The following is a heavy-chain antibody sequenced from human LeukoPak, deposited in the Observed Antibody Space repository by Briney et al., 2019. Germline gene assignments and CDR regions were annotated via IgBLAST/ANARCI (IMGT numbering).Heavy chain of an antibody. Sequence: GGSLRLSCAASGFTVSSNYMSWVRQAPGKGLEWVSVIYSGGSTYYADSVKGRFTISRDNSKNTLYLQMNSLRAEDTAVYYCATNSVYYYYYYMDVWGKGTTVTISS. CDR2: IYSGGST. D-gene: IGHD4-23*01. CDR3: ATNSVYYYYYYMDV. J-gene: IGHJ6*03. CDR1: GFTVSSNY. V-gene: IGHV3-66*01.